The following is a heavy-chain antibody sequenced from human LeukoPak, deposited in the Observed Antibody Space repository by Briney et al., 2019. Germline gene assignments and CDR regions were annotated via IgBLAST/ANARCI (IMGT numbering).Heavy chain of an antibody. CDR3: AKGGIAVSSTSYYYYMDV. D-gene: IGHD6-19*01. CDR2: ISGSGDST. CDR1: GFTFSSYG. J-gene: IGHJ6*03. V-gene: IGHV3-23*01. Sequence: GGTLRLSCAASGFTFSSYGMSWVRQAPGKGLEWVSAISGSGDSTHYADSVKGRFTISRDNSKNTLFLQMNSLRADDTAVYYCAKGGIAVSSTSYYYYMDVWGKGTTVTISS.